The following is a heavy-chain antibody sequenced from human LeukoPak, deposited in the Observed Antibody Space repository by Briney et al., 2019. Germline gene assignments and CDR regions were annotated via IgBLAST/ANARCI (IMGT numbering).Heavy chain of an antibody. CDR2: IYYSGST. V-gene: IGHV4-59*01. CDR1: GGSISSYY. CDR3: AREQMATMWTDY. Sequence: SETLSLTCTVSGGSISSYYWSWIRQPPGKGLEWIGYIYYSGSTNYNPSLKSRVTISVDTSKNQFSLKLSSVTAADTAVYYCAREQMATMWTDYWGQGTLVTVSS. D-gene: IGHD5-24*01. J-gene: IGHJ4*02.